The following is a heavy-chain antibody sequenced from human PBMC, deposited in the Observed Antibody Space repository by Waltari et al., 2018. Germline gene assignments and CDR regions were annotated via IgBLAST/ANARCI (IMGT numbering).Heavy chain of an antibody. D-gene: IGHD6-19*01. CDR1: GGSFSGYY. V-gene: IGHV4-34*01. CDR2: INHSGST. Sequence: QVHLQQWGAGLLKPSETLSLTCAVYGGSFSGYYWSWIRQPQGKGLEWIGEINHSGSTNYNPSLKSRVTILVDTSKNQFSLKLSSVTAADTAVYYCARFGSGWYYFDYWGQGTLVTVSS. CDR3: ARFGSGWYYFDY. J-gene: IGHJ4*02.